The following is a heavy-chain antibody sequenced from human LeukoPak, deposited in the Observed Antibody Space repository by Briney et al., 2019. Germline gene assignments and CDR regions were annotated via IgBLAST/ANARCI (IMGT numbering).Heavy chain of an antibody. CDR1: GFTFGSYG. D-gene: IGHD4-17*01. CDR3: AKDFNTVTTLDS. V-gene: IGHV3-30*18. Sequence: PGGSLRLSCAASGFTFGSYGMHWVRQAPGKGLGWVAVISYDGRQTYYADSVKGRFTISRDNSKTTLYLQMNSLRTDDTAVYSCAKDFNTVTTLDSWGQGTLVTVSS. J-gene: IGHJ4*02. CDR2: ISYDGRQT.